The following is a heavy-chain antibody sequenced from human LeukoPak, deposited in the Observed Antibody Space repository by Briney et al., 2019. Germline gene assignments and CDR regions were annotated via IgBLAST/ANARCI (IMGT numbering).Heavy chain of an antibody. J-gene: IGHJ4*02. CDR3: ARASPPKVGATIYYFDH. CDR1: GYTFTSYT. V-gene: IGHV7-4-1*02. D-gene: IGHD1-26*01. Sequence: GASVKVSCKASGYTFTSYTLNWVRQAPGQGLESLGWINTNTGNPTYAQDFAGRFVFSLDTSVSTAYLQISGLKAEDTAVYYCARASPPKVGATIYYFDHWGQGTLVTVSS. CDR2: INTNTGNP.